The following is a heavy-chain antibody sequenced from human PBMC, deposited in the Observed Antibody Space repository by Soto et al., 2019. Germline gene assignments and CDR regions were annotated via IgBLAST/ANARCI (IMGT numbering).Heavy chain of an antibody. CDR2: ISLSGTHT. V-gene: IGHV3-23*01. J-gene: IGHJ5*02. CDR3: IIGGAIPDFPPDP. Sequence: VGSLRLSCAVSGFSFHSYAMSWVRQAPGKGLEWVSGISLSGTHTYYSDSVKGRFTVSRDNSNNMLYLQMNNLRAADTAVYYCIIGGAIPDFPPDPWGQGALVTVS. CDR1: GFSFHSYA. D-gene: IGHD2-21*01.